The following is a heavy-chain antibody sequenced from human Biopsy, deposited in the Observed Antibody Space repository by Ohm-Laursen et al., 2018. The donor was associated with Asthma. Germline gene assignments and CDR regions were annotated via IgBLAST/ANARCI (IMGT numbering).Heavy chain of an antibody. CDR2: ISYTGNT. D-gene: IGHD7-27*01. CDR1: GGSMSSSSYS. CDR3: ARHWNWGSFFDY. Sequence: TLSLTCTVSGGSMSSSSYSWGWIRQPPGKGLEWIGSISYTGNTDIPSLRSRVTLSVDNSKNNFSLKLTSVTAADTAVFYCARHWNWGSFFDYWGQGMLVTVSS. J-gene: IGHJ4*02. V-gene: IGHV4-39*01.